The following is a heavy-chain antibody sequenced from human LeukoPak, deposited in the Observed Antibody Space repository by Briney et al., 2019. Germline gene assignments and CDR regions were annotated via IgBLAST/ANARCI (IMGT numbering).Heavy chain of an antibody. CDR2: ISTSGSTI. J-gene: IGHJ4*02. Sequence: GGSLRLSSAASGFTFSRYEMNWVRQAPGKGLEWVSYISTSGSTIDYADSMKGRFTISRDNAKNSLYLQMNSLRAEDTAVYYCARYIVAADYWGQGTLVTVSS. V-gene: IGHV3-48*03. CDR3: ARYIVAADY. D-gene: IGHD5-12*01. CDR1: GFTFSRYE.